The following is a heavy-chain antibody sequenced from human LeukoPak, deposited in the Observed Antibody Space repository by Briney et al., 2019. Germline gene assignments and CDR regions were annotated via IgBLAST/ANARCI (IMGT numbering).Heavy chain of an antibody. CDR1: GGSISSSSYY. CDR3: ARQGYSYGTSYNWFDP. V-gene: IGHV4-39*01. CDR2: IYYSGST. D-gene: IGHD5-18*01. Sequence: PSETLSLTCTVSGGSISSSSYYWGWIRQPPGKGLEWIGSIYYSGSTYYNPSLKSRVTISVDTSKNQFSLKLSSVTAADTAVYYCARQGYSYGTSYNWFDPWGQGTLVTVS. J-gene: IGHJ5*02.